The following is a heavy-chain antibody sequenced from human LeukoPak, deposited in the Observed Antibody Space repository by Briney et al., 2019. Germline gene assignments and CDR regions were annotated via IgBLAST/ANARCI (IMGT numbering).Heavy chain of an antibody. CDR1: GFTFSSYA. CDR2: ISYDGSNK. J-gene: IGHJ4*02. V-gene: IGHV3-30*04. D-gene: IGHD6-19*01. CDR3: ARDSGIAVAGTRGIDY. Sequence: PGGSLRLSCAASGFTFSSYAMHWVRQAPGKGLEWVAVISYDGSNKYYADSVKGRFTISRDNSKNTLYLQMNSLRAEDTAVYYCARDSGIAVAGTRGIDYWGQGTLVTVSS.